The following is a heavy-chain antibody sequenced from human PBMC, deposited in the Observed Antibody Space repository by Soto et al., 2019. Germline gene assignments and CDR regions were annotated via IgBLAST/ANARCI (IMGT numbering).Heavy chain of an antibody. V-gene: IGHV2-26*01. D-gene: IGHD5-12*01. Sequence: QVTLKESGPVLVKPTETLTLTCTVSGFSLSNARMGVSWIRQPPGKALEWLAHIFSNDEKSYSTSLKSRLTISKETPKSQVALTMPNMNPVDTATYYWARIRGDGYNTPSAFDYWAREPWSPSPQ. CDR3: ARIRGDGYNTPSAFDY. J-gene: IGHJ4*02. CDR1: GFSLSNARMG. CDR2: IFSNDEK.